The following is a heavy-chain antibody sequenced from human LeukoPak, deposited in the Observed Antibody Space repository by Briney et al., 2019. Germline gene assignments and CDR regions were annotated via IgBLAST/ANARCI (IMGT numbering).Heavy chain of an antibody. CDR1: GFTFSSYG. CDR2: IWYDGSNK. CDR3: ARENVDTATDY. V-gene: IGHV3-33*01. D-gene: IGHD5-18*01. J-gene: IGHJ4*02. Sequence: GRSLRLSCAASGFTFSSYGMHWVRQAPGKGLEWVAVIWYDGSNKYYADSVKGRFTISRDNSKNTLYLQMNSLRAEDTAVYYCARENVDTATDYWGQGTLVTVSS.